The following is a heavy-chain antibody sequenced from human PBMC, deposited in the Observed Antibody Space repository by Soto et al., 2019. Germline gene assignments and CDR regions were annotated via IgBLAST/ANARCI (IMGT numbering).Heavy chain of an antibody. CDR3: AKDRLRGGFLTTATTNGMDV. J-gene: IGHJ6*02. CDR2: ISYDGINK. CDR1: GFTFSSYG. D-gene: IGHD1-26*01. Sequence: ESGGGVVQPGRSLRLSCAASGFTFSSYGMHWVRQAPGKGLEWVALISYDGINKYYVDSVKGRFTISRDNSKNTLFLQMNSLRAGDTAVYYCAKDRLRGGFLTTATTNGMDVWGQGTTVTVSS. V-gene: IGHV3-30*18.